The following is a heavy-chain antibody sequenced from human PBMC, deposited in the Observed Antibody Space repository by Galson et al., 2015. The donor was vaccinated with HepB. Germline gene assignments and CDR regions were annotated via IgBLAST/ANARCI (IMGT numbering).Heavy chain of an antibody. Sequence: SLRLSCAASGFTFTTSAVHWVRQAPGKGLEWVAVISYDGDNKSYADSVKGRFTISRDNSKNTLYLQMNSLRPEGTAVYYCAREPSYWGQGTLVTVSS. CDR2: ISYDGDNK. V-gene: IGHV3-30*04. J-gene: IGHJ4*02. CDR1: GFTFTTSA. CDR3: AREPSY.